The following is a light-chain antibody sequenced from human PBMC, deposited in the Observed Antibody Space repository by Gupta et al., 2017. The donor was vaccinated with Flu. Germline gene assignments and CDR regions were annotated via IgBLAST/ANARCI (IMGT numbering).Light chain of an antibody. Sequence: EIVLTQSPATLSLSPGERATLSCRASQSVGNYLAWYQQKPGQSPRLLIYDASNRDAGIPARFTRSASGKDLTLTISRREPEDSAVYYCQKHSNWPPLTFGHGTKVDIK. CDR3: QKHSNWPPLT. J-gene: IGKJ3*01. CDR1: QSVGNY. CDR2: DAS. V-gene: IGKV3-11*01.